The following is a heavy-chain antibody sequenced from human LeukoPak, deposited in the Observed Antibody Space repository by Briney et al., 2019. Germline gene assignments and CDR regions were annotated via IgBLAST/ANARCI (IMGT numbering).Heavy chain of an antibody. D-gene: IGHD1-26*01. J-gene: IGHJ3*02. CDR2: IYYSGST. CDR1: GGSISSGDYY. V-gene: IGHV4-39*01. Sequence: SETLSLTCTVSGGSISSGDYYWSWIRQPPGKGLEWIGSIYYSGSTYYNPSLKSRVTISVDTSKNQFSLKLSSVTAADTAVYYCARPSRETNDAFDIWGQGTMVTVSS. CDR3: ARPSRETNDAFDI.